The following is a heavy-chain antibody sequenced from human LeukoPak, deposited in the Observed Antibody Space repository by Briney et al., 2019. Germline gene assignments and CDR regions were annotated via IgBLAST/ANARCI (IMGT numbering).Heavy chain of an antibody. CDR2: INHSGST. V-gene: IGHV4-34*01. CDR3: ARGVSLGYCSSTSCYNYFDY. CDR1: GGSFSGYY. Sequence: SETLSLTYAVYGGSFSGYYWSWIRQPPGKGLEWIGEINHSGSTNYNPSLKSRVTISVDTSKNQFSLKLSSVTAADTAVYYCARGVSLGYCSSTSCYNYFDYWGRGTLVTVSS. D-gene: IGHD2-2*02. J-gene: IGHJ4*02.